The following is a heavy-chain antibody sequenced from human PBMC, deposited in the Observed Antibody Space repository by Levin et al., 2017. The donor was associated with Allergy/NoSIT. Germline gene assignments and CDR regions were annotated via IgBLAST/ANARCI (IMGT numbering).Heavy chain of an antibody. V-gene: IGHV4-34*01. Sequence: SETLSLTCAVYAGSFRDYYWSWIRQPPGKGLEWIGEINHSGSTNYNPSLDSRITISVDTSKNQFSLKLSSVTAADTGIYYCARRGGPTVLTRYYGMDVWGQGTTVTVSS. CDR3: ARRGGPTVLTRYYGMDV. J-gene: IGHJ6*02. CDR1: AGSFRDYY. D-gene: IGHD4-23*01. CDR2: INHSGST.